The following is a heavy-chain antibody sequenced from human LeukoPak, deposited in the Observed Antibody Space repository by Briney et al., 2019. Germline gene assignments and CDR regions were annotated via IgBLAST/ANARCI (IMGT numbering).Heavy chain of an antibody. D-gene: IGHD3-10*01. CDR2: IYYSGST. J-gene: IGHJ4*02. CDR1: GGSISSYY. V-gene: IGHV4-59*01. CDR3: ASTQRDYYGSGKYYFDY. Sequence: SETLSLICTVSGGSISSYYWSWLRQPPGKGLEWIGYIYYSGSTNYNPSLKSRVTISVDTSKNQFSLKLSSVTAADTAVYYCASTQRDYYGSGKYYFDYWGQGTLVTVSS.